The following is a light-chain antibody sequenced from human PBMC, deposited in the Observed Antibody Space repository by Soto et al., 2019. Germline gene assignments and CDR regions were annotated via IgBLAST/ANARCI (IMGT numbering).Light chain of an antibody. J-gene: IGKJ4*01. CDR1: QSVLWRCNNKNY. Sequence: DIVMTKSPDSLAVSLGERATSNCRSGQSVLWRCNNKNYLAWYQQKPGQPPKLLISWASTRESGVPGRFSGSGSETDFTLTISSLQAEDVAIYYCQQYYNIPLTFGGGTKV. CDR2: WAS. CDR3: QQYYNIPLT. V-gene: IGKV4-1*01.